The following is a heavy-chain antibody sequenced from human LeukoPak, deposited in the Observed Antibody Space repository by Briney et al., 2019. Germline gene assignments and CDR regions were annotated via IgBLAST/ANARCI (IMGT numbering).Heavy chain of an antibody. CDR2: ISWNSGSI. D-gene: IGHD6-19*01. Sequence: PGGSLRLSCAASGFTFDDYAMHWVRQAPGKGLEWVSGISWNSGSIGYADSVKGRFTISRDNAKNSLYLQMNSLRAEDTALYYCARLGPASSGWPESFDYWGQGTLVTVSS. J-gene: IGHJ4*02. CDR1: GFTFDDYA. V-gene: IGHV3-9*01. CDR3: ARLGPASSGWPESFDY.